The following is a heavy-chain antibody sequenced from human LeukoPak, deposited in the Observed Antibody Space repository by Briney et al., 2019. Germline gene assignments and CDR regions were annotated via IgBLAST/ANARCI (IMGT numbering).Heavy chain of an antibody. V-gene: IGHV3-7*01. D-gene: IGHD3-10*01. CDR2: INQDGGEK. CDR3: ARRSGVRVTYYYYYFYMDV. J-gene: IGHJ6*03. Sequence: GGSLRLSCAASGFTFSSYWMSWARQAPGKGLEWVANINQDGGEKYYVDSVKGRFTISRDNAKKSLYLQMNSLRAEDTAVYYCARRSGVRVTYYYYYFYMDVWGKGTTVTVSS. CDR1: GFTFSSYW.